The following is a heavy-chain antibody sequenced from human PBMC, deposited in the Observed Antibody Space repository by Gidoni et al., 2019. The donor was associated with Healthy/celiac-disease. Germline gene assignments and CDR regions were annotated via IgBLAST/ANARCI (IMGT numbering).Heavy chain of an antibody. Sequence: ELQLVESGVGLVKPGGSLRLSCASLGFTFSSYSMNGVRQAPGTGLEWVSSISSSSSYIYYADSVKGRFTISRDNAKNSLYLKMNSLRAEDTAVYYCARDMYDSSSYRWFDPWGQGTLVTVSS. J-gene: IGHJ5*02. CDR3: ARDMYDSSSYRWFDP. CDR2: ISSSSSYI. V-gene: IGHV3-21*01. D-gene: IGHD6-6*01. CDR1: GFTFSSYS.